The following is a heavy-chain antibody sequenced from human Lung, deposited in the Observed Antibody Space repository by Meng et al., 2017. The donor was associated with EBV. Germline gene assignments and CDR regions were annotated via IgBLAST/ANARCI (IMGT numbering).Heavy chain of an antibody. CDR1: GGSISSSYW. J-gene: IGHJ4*02. D-gene: IGHD5-24*01. CDR2: MYHSGTT. Sequence: QPQESGPGLVNPSGTLSLTCVVSGGSISSSYWWTWVRQSPGKGLEWIGEMYHSGTTNYNPSLKSRVTISMGKSNNQLSLKLNSVTAADTAVYYCATQESRDGHNPYWGQGTLVTVSS. V-gene: IGHV4-4*02. CDR3: ATQESRDGHNPY.